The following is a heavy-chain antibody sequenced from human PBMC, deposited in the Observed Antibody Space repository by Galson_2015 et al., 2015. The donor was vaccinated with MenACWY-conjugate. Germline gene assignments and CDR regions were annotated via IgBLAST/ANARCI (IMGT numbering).Heavy chain of an antibody. CDR2: IKPDGSEK. CDR1: GFSFNIYW. Sequence: LRLPCAASGFSFNIYWMTWVRQAPGKGLEWVANIKPDGSEKYSVDSVKGRFTISRDNTKNSLYLQMNSLRAEDTAVYYCVREFFAGGGRTLDVWGQGTTVIVSS. V-gene: IGHV3-7*03. J-gene: IGHJ6*02. D-gene: IGHD3-16*01. CDR3: VREFFAGGGRTLDV.